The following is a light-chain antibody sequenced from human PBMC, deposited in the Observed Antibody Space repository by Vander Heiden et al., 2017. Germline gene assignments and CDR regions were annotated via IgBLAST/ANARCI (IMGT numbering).Light chain of an antibody. V-gene: IGLV8-61*01. CDR2: STN. CDR3: VLYMSSGWV. J-gene: IGLJ3*02. CDR1: SGSVCTSYY. Sequence: QTVVTQEPSFSVSPGGTVTLTCGLSSGSVCTSYYPSWYHQTPGQAPRTLIYSTNTRSSGVPDRFSGSILGNKAAPTITGAQADDESDYYCVLYMSSGWVFGGGTKLTVL.